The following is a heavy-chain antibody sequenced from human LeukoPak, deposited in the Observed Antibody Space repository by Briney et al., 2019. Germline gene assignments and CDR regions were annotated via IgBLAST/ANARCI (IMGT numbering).Heavy chain of an antibody. CDR1: GFTLSSHA. CDR3: ARGYASESYYNGPGY. Sequence: GRSLRLSCTASGFTLSSHAMHWVRQAPGKGLEWVAVISYDGSHKYYADSVKGRFTISRDNSKNTVYLQMNSLRVEDTGVYYCARGYASESYYNGPGYWGQGTLVTVSS. D-gene: IGHD3-10*01. J-gene: IGHJ4*02. V-gene: IGHV3-30-3*01. CDR2: ISYDGSHK.